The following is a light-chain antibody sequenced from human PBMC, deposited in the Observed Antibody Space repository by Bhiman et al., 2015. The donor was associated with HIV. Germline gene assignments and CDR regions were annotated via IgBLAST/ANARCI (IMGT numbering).Light chain of an antibody. Sequence: QSVLTQPPSVSAASGQKVTISCSGSSSNIGNNYVSWYQQLPGTAPKLLIYGNSHRPSGVPDRFSGSKSGTSASLAITGLQAEDEGDYYCQSYDSSLSGRVFGGGTKLTVL. CDR1: SSNIGNNY. CDR2: GNS. CDR3: QSYDSSLSGRV. V-gene: IGLV1-40*01. J-gene: IGLJ3*02.